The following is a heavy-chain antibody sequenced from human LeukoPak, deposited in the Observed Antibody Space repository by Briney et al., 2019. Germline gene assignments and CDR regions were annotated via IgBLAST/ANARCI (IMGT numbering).Heavy chain of an antibody. CDR3: ARSDWGA. V-gene: IGHV3-11*04. CDR2: ISTSGGAI. D-gene: IGHD3/OR15-3a*01. Sequence: GGSLRLSCAASGFTVSSNYMSWVRQAPGQRLEWISYISTSGGAIQYADSVKGRFTISRDNAKNSLYLQMNSLRAEDTAIYYCARSDWGAWGQGTRVTVSS. J-gene: IGHJ4*02. CDR1: GFTVSSNY.